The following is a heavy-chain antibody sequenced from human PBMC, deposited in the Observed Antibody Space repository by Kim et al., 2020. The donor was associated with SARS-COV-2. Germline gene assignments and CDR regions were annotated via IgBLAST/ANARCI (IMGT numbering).Heavy chain of an antibody. CDR2: ISYDGSNK. Sequence: GGSLRLSCAASGFTFSSYAMHWVRQAPGKGLEWVAVISYDGSNKYYADSVKGRFTISRDNSKNTLYLQMNSLRAEDTAVYYCARDLGYSSSWSPNYGMDVWGQGTTVTVSS. CDR3: ARDLGYSSSWSPNYGMDV. J-gene: IGHJ6*02. V-gene: IGHV3-30*04. D-gene: IGHD6-13*01. CDR1: GFTFSSYA.